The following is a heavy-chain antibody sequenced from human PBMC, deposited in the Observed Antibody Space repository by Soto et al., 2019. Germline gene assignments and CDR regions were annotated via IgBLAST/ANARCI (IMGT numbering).Heavy chain of an antibody. J-gene: IGHJ4*02. D-gene: IGHD3-22*01. CDR2: IIPIFGTA. V-gene: IGHV1-69*01. Sequence: QVQLVQSGADVRKPGSSVRVSCKASGCSFNRHTISWVRQAPGQGLEWMGGIIPIFGTANHAQKFQGRVTIIADESTSTVYMDLSSLRSDDTAIYYCARGWGYDSTDYYYAYWGQGTLVIVSS. CDR3: ARGWGYDSTDYYYAY. CDR1: GCSFNRHT.